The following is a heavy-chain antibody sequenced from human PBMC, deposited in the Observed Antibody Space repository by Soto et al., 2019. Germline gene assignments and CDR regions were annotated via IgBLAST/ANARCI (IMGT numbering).Heavy chain of an antibody. D-gene: IGHD1-1*01. CDR2: ISQDGTIA. Sequence: EVQLVESGGGLVQPGGSLRLSCAASGFAFGSYWMHWVRQAPGKGLVWVSRISQDGTIATQADSVKGRFTISRDNAKNTLYLQMNSLRADDTAVYYCLGDQRHWNEFADQWGQGTLVTVSS. V-gene: IGHV3-74*01. CDR3: LGDQRHWNEFADQ. CDR1: GFAFGSYW. J-gene: IGHJ4*02.